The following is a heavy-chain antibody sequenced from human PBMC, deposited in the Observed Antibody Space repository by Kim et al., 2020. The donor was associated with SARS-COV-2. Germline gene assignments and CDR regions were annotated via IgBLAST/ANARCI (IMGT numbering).Heavy chain of an antibody. CDR3: ARGEVDYYDSSGYYRH. D-gene: IGHD3-22*01. J-gene: IGHJ4*02. CDR1: GGTFSSYA. CDR2: IIPIFGTA. Sequence: SVKVSCKASGGTFSSYAISWVRQAPGQGLEWMGGIIPIFGTANYAQKFQGRVTITADESTSTAYMELSSLRSEDTAVYYCARGEVDYYDSSGYYRHWGQGTLVTVSS. V-gene: IGHV1-69*13.